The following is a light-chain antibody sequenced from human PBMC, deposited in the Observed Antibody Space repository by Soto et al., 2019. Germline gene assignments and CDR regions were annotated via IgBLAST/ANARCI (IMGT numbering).Light chain of an antibody. CDR1: QSVSSTY. J-gene: IGKJ4*01. CDR3: QQYGSSPPLT. V-gene: IGKV3-20*01. CDR2: GAS. Sequence: EIVLTQSPGTLSLSPGERGTLSWRASQSVSSTYLAWYQQKPGQAPRLLIYGASSRATGIPDRFSGSGSGTDFTLTISRLEPEDFAVYYCQQYGSSPPLTFGGGTKVDIK.